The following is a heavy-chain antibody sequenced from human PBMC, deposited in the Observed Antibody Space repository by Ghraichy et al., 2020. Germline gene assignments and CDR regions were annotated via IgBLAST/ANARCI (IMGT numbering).Heavy chain of an antibody. CDR3: ARDHDSSGWLDAFDI. J-gene: IGHJ3*02. CDR1: GFTFSSYS. Sequence: GGSLRLSCAASGFTFSSYSMNWVRQAPGKGLEWVSSISSSSSYIYYADSVKGRFTISRDNAKNSLYLQMNSLRAEDTAVYYCARDHDSSGWLDAFDIWGQGTMVTVPS. CDR2: ISSSSSYI. D-gene: IGHD6-19*01. V-gene: IGHV3-21*01.